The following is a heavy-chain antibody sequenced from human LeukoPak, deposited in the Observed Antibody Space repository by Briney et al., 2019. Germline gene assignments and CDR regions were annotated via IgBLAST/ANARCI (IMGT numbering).Heavy chain of an antibody. V-gene: IGHV1-46*01. D-gene: IGHD6-13*01. CDR3: ARDRWLGIAAAGRMFGNYYYYGMDV. Sequence: ASVKVSCKASGYTFTSYYMHWVRQAPGQGLEWMGIINPSGGSTSYAQKFQGRVTMTRDTSTSTVYMELSSLRSEDTAVYYCARDRWLGIAAAGRMFGNYYYYGMDVWGQGTTVTVSS. CDR1: GYTFTSYY. CDR2: INPSGGST. J-gene: IGHJ6*02.